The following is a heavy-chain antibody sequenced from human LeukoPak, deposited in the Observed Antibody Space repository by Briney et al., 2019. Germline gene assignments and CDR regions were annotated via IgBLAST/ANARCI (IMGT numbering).Heavy chain of an antibody. CDR3: ASSKGGGNLGY. Sequence: GGSLRLSCAAYGFTFSSYSMNWVRQAPGKGLEWVSSISSSSSYIYYADSVKGRFTISRDNAKNSLYLQMNSLRAEDTAVYYCASSKGGGNLGYWGQGTLVTVSS. CDR2: ISSSSSYI. V-gene: IGHV3-21*01. CDR1: GFTFSSYS. D-gene: IGHD2-15*01. J-gene: IGHJ4*02.